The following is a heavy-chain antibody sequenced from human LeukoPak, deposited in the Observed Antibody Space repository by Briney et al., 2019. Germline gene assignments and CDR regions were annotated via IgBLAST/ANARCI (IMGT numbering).Heavy chain of an antibody. Sequence: GXTFXXXAMHWVGQAPGKGVEGVAYMRNDGSTQYYAEPVKGRFTISRDNSRNTLYLAMNSLRAEDSAVYHCAKGSDSSGFYLDSWGQRTLITVSS. CDR1: GXTFXXXA. D-gene: IGHD3-22*01. CDR3: AKGSDSSGFYLDS. CDR2: MRNDGSTQ. J-gene: IGHJ4*02. V-gene: IGHV3-30*02.